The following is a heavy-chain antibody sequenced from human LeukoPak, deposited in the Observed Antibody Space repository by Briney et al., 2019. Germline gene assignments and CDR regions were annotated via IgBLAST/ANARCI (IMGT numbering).Heavy chain of an antibody. CDR3: ARGQRAHVEWSNYMDV. CDR2: ISYDGSNK. V-gene: IGHV3-30*04. D-gene: IGHD3-3*01. J-gene: IGHJ6*03. Sequence: GGSLRLSCAASGFTFSSYEMNWVRQAPGKGLEWVALISYDGSNKYYADSVKGRFTISRDNSKNTLYLQMNSLRTEDTAVYYCARGQRAHVEWSNYMDVWGKGTTVIVSS. CDR1: GFTFSSYE.